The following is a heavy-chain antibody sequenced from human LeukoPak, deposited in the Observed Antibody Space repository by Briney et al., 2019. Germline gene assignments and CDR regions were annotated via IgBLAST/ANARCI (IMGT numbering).Heavy chain of an antibody. Sequence: PGGSLRLSCAASGFTFSDYYMSWIRQAPGKGLEWFSYISSSSRYTNYAGSVKGRFTISRDNAKNSLYLQINSLRAEDTAVYYCARDFTSDYDILTGYSPYCFDYWGQGTLVTVSS. D-gene: IGHD3-9*01. V-gene: IGHV3-11*05. CDR3: ARDFTSDYDILTGYSPYCFDY. CDR2: ISSSSRYT. CDR1: GFTFSDYY. J-gene: IGHJ4*02.